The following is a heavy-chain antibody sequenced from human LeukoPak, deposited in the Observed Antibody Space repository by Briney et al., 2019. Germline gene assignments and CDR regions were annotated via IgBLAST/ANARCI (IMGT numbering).Heavy chain of an antibody. Sequence: PSETLSLTCAVYGGSFSGYYWSWIRQPPGNGLERIGEINHSGSTNYNPSLKSRVTISVDTSKNQFSLKLSSVTAADTAVYYCARGRGSTSCLDYWGQGTLVTVSS. J-gene: IGHJ4*02. D-gene: IGHD2-2*01. CDR1: GGSFSGYY. CDR2: INHSGST. V-gene: IGHV4-34*01. CDR3: ARGRGSTSCLDY.